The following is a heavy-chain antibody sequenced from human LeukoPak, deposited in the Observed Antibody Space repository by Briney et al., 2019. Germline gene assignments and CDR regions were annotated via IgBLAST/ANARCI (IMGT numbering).Heavy chain of an antibody. CDR1: GYSFTNYR. D-gene: IGHD1-26*01. CDR3: ARLFTLVGRHGMDV. V-gene: IGHV5-51*01. J-gene: IGHJ6*02. Sequence: GVSLKISCQGSGYSFTNYRIGWVRQMPGKGLEWMGITYPGDSDTRYSPSFQGRVTISADRSAATAFLHLNSLKASDTAIYYCARLFTLVGRHGMDVWGQGTTVTVSS. CDR2: TYPGDSDT.